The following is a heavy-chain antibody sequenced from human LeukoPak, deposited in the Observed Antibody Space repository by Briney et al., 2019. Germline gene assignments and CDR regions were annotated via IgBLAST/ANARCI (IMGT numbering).Heavy chain of an antibody. Sequence: SETLSLTCTVSGGSISSGDYYWSWIRQPPGKVLECIRYIYYSGSTYYNPSLKSRVTISVDTSKNQFSLKLSSVTAADTAVYYCARTQGGDPYYYMDVWGKGTTVTVSS. CDR1: GGSISSGDYY. CDR3: ARTQGGDPYYYMDV. D-gene: IGHD3-16*01. CDR2: IYYSGST. V-gene: IGHV4-30-4*08. J-gene: IGHJ6*03.